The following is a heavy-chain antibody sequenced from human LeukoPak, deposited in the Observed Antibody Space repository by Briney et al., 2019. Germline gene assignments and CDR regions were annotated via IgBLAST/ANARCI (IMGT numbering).Heavy chain of an antibody. CDR3: ARAEWELDDAFDI. CDR1: GGSISSGSCS. J-gene: IGHJ3*02. Sequence: PSETLSLTCTVSGGSISSGSCSWNWIRQPAGKGLEWIGRIYTSGSTNYNPSLKSRLTISVDTSKNQFSLKLSSVTAADTAVYYCARAEWELDDAFDIWGQGTMVTVSS. D-gene: IGHD1-26*01. V-gene: IGHV4-61*02. CDR2: IYTSGST.